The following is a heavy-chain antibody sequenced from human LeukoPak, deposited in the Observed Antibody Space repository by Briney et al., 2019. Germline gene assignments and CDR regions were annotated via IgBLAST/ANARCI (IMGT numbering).Heavy chain of an antibody. V-gene: IGHV1-18*01. CDR3: ARDLIRGPTGYNYFDY. D-gene: IGHD1-1*01. CDR1: GYTFTSYG. J-gene: IGHJ4*02. CDR2: ISAYNGNT. Sequence: ASVKVSCKASGYTFTSYGISWVRQAPGQGLEWMGWISAYNGNTNYAQKLQGRVTMTTDTSTSTAYMELRSLRSDDTAVYYCARDLIRGPTGYNYFDYWGQGTLVTVSS.